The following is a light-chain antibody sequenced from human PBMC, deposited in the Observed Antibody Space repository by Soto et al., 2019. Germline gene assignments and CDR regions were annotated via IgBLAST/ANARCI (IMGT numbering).Light chain of an antibody. V-gene: IGLV1-40*01. Sequence: QPVLTQPPSVSGAPGQRVTISCTGSSSNIGAGYDVHWYQQLPGTDPKLLICGNSNRPSGVPDRFSGSKSGISASLAIAGLQAEDEADYYCQSYDSGPSYVFGTGTKLTV. CDR1: SSNIGAGYD. CDR2: GNS. CDR3: QSYDSGPSYV. J-gene: IGLJ1*01.